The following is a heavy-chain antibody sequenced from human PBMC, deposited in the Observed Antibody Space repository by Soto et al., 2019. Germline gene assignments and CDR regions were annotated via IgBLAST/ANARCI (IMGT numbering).Heavy chain of an antibody. J-gene: IGHJ6*02. CDR2: IYYSGST. D-gene: IGHD2-21*01. CDR3: AASCVACGGFNYYGMDV. Sequence: QVQLQESGPGLVKPSQTLSLTCTVSGGSISSGGYYWSWIRQHPGKGLEWIGYIYYSGSTYYNPXPKSRVTISXDXSXNXGSLKLGSVTAADTAVYYCAASCVACGGFNYYGMDVWGQGTTVTVSS. V-gene: IGHV4-31*03. CDR1: GGSISSGGYY.